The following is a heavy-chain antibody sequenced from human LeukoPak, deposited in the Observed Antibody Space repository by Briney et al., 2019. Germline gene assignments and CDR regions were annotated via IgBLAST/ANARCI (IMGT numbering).Heavy chain of an antibody. CDR3: ARLSDLTQFDY. D-gene: IGHD2/OR15-2a*01. CDR2: IYHSGST. V-gene: IGHV4-38-2*01. Sequence: PSETLSLTCAVSGYSISSGYCWGWIRQPPGKGLEWIGSIYHSGSTYYNPSLKSRVTISVDTSKNQFSLKLSSVTAADTAVYYCARLSDLTQFDYWGQGTLVTVSS. CDR1: GYSISSGYC. J-gene: IGHJ4*02.